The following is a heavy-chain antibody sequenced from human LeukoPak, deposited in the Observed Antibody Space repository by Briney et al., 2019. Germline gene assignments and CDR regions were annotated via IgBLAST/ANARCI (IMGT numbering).Heavy chain of an antibody. V-gene: IGHV1-18*01. CDR3: ARDEMVGATVTYYYYGMDV. Sequence: ASVKVSCKASGYTFTSYGISWVRQAPGQGLEWMGWISAYNGNTNYAQKLQGRVTMTTDTSTSTAYMELRSLRSDDTAVYYCARDEMVGATVTYYYYGMDVWGQGTTVTVSS. CDR2: ISAYNGNT. D-gene: IGHD1-26*01. J-gene: IGHJ6*02. CDR1: GYTFTSYG.